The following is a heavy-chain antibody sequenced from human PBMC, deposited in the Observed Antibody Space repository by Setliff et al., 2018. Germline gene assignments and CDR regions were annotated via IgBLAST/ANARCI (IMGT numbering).Heavy chain of an antibody. CDR3: ARLSGFQYIDV. V-gene: IGHV4-59*08. Sequence: SETLSLTCTVSGGSVRGYYWSWIRQPPGKGLEWIGYMYYSGDTNYNPSLKSRVTISVDTSKNQFSLKLSSVTAADTAVYYCARLSGFQYIDVWGKGTTVTVSS. CDR1: GGSVRGYY. D-gene: IGHD6-25*01. J-gene: IGHJ6*03. CDR2: MYYSGDT.